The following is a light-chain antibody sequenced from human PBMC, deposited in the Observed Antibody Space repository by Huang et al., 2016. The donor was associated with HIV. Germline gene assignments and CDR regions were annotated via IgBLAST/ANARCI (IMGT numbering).Light chain of an antibody. V-gene: IGKV3-15*01. CDR1: QSVNSD. CDR2: GAS. J-gene: IGKJ4*01. CDR3: QQYNDWPPLT. Sequence: EIEMTQSPAILSVSPGERTTLSCRASQSVNSDLGWYLQKPGQAPRLLFDGASTRAIGIPAKFNGTGSGTEFSLSISNLQSDDFGVYYCQQYNDWPPLTFGGGTKVEI.